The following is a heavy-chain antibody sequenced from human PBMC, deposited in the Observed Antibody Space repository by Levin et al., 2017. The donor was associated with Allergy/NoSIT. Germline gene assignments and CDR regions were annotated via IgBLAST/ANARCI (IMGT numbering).Heavy chain of an antibody. J-gene: IGHJ4*02. D-gene: IGHD6-13*01. V-gene: IGHV3-23*01. CDR1: GFTFSSYA. CDR2: VSGSGGNT. Sequence: GESLKISCVASGFTFSSYAMNWVRQVPGKGLEWVSAVSGSGGNTYYGDSVKGRFTISRDNSKNTLYLQMNNLSAEDTAEYYCAKDALAAGTNVLYYFDYWGQGTLVTVSS. CDR3: AKDALAAGTNVLYYFDY.